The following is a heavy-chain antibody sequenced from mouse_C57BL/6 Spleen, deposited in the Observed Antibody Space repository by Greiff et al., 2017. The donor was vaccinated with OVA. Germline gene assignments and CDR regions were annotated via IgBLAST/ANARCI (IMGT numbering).Heavy chain of an antibody. CDR1: GFTFSSYA. Sequence: EVMLVESGEGLVKPGGSLKLSCAASGFTFSSYAMSWVRQTPEKRLEWVAYISSGGDYIYYADTVKGRFTISRDNARNTLYLQMSSLKSEDTAMYYCTRGSFDYYAMDYWGQGTSVTVSS. CDR2: ISSGGDYI. J-gene: IGHJ4*01. CDR3: TRGSFDYYAMDY. V-gene: IGHV5S21*01.